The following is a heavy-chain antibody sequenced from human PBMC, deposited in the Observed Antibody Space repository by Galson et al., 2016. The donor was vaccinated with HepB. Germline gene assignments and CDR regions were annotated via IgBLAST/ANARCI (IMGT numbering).Heavy chain of an antibody. Sequence: SETLSLTCTVSGGSISSSSYYWGWIRQPPGKGLEWIGSIYYSGSTFYNPSLKSLFTISVETSKNQFSLKLSSVTAADTAVYYCARGHIAAGGYYIDYWGQGTLVTVSS. CDR2: IYYSGST. D-gene: IGHD6-13*01. J-gene: IGHJ4*02. V-gene: IGHV4-39*07. CDR3: ARGHIAAGGYYIDY. CDR1: GGSISSSSYY.